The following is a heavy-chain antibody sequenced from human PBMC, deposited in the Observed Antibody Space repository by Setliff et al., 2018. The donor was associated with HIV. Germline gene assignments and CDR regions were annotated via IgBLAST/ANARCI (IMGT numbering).Heavy chain of an antibody. J-gene: IGHJ5*02. Sequence: ASVKVSCKASGDTFSGHYMHWVRQAPGQGLEWLGWINPNSGGTKYAQKFQGRLTMTRDTSITKVYMELSRLRSDYTAVYYCATDGSVVVVADSGFDPWGQESLFTVSS. V-gene: IGHV1-2*02. CDR2: INPNSGGT. CDR1: GDTFSGHY. CDR3: ATDGSVVVVADSGFDP. D-gene: IGHD2-15*01.